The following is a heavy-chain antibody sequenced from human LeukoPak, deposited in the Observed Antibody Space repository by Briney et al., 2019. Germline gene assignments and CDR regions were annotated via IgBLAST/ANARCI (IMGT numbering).Heavy chain of an antibody. CDR3: ARGLSPRINMVRGVRPPFRGVFDY. D-gene: IGHD3-10*01. CDR1: GGPFSGYY. V-gene: IGHV4-34*01. Sequence: SQTLSLTCAVYGGPFSGYYWSWIRQPPGKGLGWIGEINHSGSTNYNPSLKSRVTISVDTSKNQFSLKLSSVTAADTAVYYCARGLSPRINMVRGVRPPFRGVFDYWGQGTLVTVSS. J-gene: IGHJ4*02. CDR2: INHSGST.